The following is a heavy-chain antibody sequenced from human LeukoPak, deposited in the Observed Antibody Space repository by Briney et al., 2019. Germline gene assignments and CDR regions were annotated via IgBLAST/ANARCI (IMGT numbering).Heavy chain of an antibody. J-gene: IGHJ4*02. CDR2: ITGGST. D-gene: IGHD2-15*01. CDR1: GFTFTSYV. V-gene: IGHV3-23*01. CDR3: AKDLGYCSGGSCFFDY. Sequence: GGSLRLSCAASGFTFTSYVMSWVRQAPGKGLEWVSAITGGSTYYADSVKGRFTISRDNSKNTLYLQMNSLRAEDTAVYYCAKDLGYCSGGSCFFDYWGQGTLVTVSS.